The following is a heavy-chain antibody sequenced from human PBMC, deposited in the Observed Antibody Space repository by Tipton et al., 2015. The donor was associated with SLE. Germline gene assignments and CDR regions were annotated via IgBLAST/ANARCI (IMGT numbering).Heavy chain of an antibody. J-gene: IGHJ4*02. CDR3: GRDTCEWKHRVLGY. CDR2: ISAYNGNT. D-gene: IGHD3-16*01. Sequence: QLVQSGAEVKKPGASVKVSCKASGYTFRNHGISWVRQAPGQGLELMGWISAYNGNTNYAQKFQGRVTMTTDTSTSTAYMELTSLRSDDTAVYYCGRDTCEWKHRVLGYWRQGTLVTVSS. V-gene: IGHV1-18*01. CDR1: GYTFRNHG.